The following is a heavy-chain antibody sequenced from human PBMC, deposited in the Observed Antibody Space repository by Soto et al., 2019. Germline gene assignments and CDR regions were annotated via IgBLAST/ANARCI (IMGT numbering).Heavy chain of an antibody. V-gene: IGHV3-23*01. CDR1: GFTFSNYA. CDR2: ISGGGDGT. CDR3: AKKGLGSLTTYCNSGDCHYAFDI. Sequence: EVQLLESGGGLVQPGGSLRLSCAASGFTFSNYAMTWVRQAPGKGLEWVSTISGGGDGTFYADSVKGRFTISRDNSRNTVYLQMNSLRAEDTAVYHCAKKGLGSLTTYCNSGDCHYAFDIWGQGTMVTVSS. D-gene: IGHD2-21*02. J-gene: IGHJ3*02.